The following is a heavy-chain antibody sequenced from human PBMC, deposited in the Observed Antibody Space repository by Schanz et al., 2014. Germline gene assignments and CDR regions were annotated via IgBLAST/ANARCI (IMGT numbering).Heavy chain of an antibody. D-gene: IGHD2-2*03. V-gene: IGHV3-48*02. J-gene: IGHJ6*02. CDR1: GFTFKNFG. Sequence: VQLVESGGGVVQPGGSLRLSCEASGFTFKNFGMHWVRQTPGKGLEWLSYISGSGNTIYYADSVKGRFTISRDNAKNSLSLQVDRLRDEDTAVYYCAKSGYCRSTSCYQYNYYGLDVWGQGTTVIVSS. CDR3: AKSGYCRSTSCYQYNYYGLDV. CDR2: ISGSGNTI.